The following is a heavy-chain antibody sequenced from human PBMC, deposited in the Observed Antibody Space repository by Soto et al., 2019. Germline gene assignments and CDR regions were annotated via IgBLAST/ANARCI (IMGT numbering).Heavy chain of an antibody. V-gene: IGHV4-34*01. CDR1: GGSFSGYY. D-gene: IGHD3-3*01. J-gene: IGHJ5*02. Sequence: TLSLTCAVYGGSFSGYYWSWIRQPPGKGLEWIGEINHSGSTNYNPSLKSRVTISVDTSKNQFSLKLSSVTAADTAVYYCARRSLGDFWSGSPLGWFDPWGQGTLVTVSS. CDR3: ARRSLGDFWSGSPLGWFDP. CDR2: INHSGST.